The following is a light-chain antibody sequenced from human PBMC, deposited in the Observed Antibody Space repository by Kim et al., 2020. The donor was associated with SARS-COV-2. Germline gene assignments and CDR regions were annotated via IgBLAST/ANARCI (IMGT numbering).Light chain of an antibody. J-gene: IGLJ2*01. CDR1: SGDSSYA. Sequence: SVKLTCTLSSGDSSYAIAWHQQQPEKGPRYLMKLNSDGSHSKGDGIPDRFSGSSSGAERYLTISSLQSEDEADYYCQTWGTGTVVFGGGTKLTVL. V-gene: IGLV4-69*01. CDR3: QTWGTGTVV. CDR2: LNSDGSH.